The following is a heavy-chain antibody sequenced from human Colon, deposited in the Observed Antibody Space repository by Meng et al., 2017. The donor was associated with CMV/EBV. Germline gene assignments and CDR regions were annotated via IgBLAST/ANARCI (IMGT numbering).Heavy chain of an antibody. V-gene: IGHV3-15*01. D-gene: IGHD2-2*01. J-gene: IGHJ4*02. CDR1: GFTFTNAW. CDR2: IKSRTDGGTT. CDR3: APDVPQPLAQIDY. Sequence: GGSLRLSCAASGFTFTNAWMNWVRQAPGKGLEWVGRIKSRTDGGTTDYAAPVQGRFTVSRDDSKSTLFLQMNSLKTEDTAVYYCAPDVPQPLAQIDYWGKGTMVTVSS.